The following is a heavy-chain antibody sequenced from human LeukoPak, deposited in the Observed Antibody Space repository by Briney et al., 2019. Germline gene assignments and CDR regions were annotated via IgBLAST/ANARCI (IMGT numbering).Heavy chain of an antibody. V-gene: IGHV1-18*01. D-gene: IGHD2-15*01. CDR3: PRELRVAYYYYYMDV. Sequence: GASVKVSCKASGYTFSNFGITWVRQAPGQGLECMGWISAYNGNTKYTQIFQGRVTMPTDPSTSTAYMELRSLISHDTAVYYCPRELRVAYYYYYMDVWGKGTTVTVSS. CDR2: ISAYNGNT. J-gene: IGHJ6*03. CDR1: GYTFSNFG.